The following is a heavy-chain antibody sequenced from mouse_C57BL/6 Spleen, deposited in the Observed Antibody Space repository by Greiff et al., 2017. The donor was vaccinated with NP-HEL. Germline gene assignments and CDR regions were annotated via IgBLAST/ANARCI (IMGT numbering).Heavy chain of an antibody. D-gene: IGHD2-4*01. Sequence: VQLQQPGAELVRPGSSVKLSCKASGYTFTSYWMHWVKQRPIQGLEWIGNIDPSDSETHYNQKFKDKATLTVDKSSSTAYMQLSSLTSEDSAVYYCARSKGNEYDVGDYFDYWGQGTTLTVSS. CDR1: GYTFTSYW. CDR2: IDPSDSET. J-gene: IGHJ2*01. CDR3: ARSKGNEYDVGDYFDY. V-gene: IGHV1-52*01.